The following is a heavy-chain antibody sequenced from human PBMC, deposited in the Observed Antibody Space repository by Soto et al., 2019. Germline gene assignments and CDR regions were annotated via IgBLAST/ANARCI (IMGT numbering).Heavy chain of an antibody. D-gene: IGHD3-10*01. V-gene: IGHV3-21*01. CDR2: INSASTYI. Sequence: GGSLRLSCAASGFTFSTYSMNWVRQAPGMGLEWVSSINSASTYIYQPDSVKGRFTISRDNARNSLYLQMNSLSAEDTAVYYCVSGPAYYFAYWGQGTLVTVSS. J-gene: IGHJ4*02. CDR3: VSGPAYYFAY. CDR1: GFTFSTYS.